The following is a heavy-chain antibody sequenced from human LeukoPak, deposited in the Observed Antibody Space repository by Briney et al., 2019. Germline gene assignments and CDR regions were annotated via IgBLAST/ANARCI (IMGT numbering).Heavy chain of an antibody. CDR3: ARGSHSDTSGYYAVVDL. J-gene: IGHJ5*02. CDR1: GASISSYY. D-gene: IGHD3-22*01. Sequence: PSETLSLTCSVSGASISSYYWSWIRQPPGKGPEWIGDMYHSGSPNYNPSLYSRLTISIDTSNSQFSLRLTSVTAADTAVYYCARGSHSDTSGYYAVVDLWGQGTLVTVSS. V-gene: IGHV4-59*01. CDR2: MYHSGSP.